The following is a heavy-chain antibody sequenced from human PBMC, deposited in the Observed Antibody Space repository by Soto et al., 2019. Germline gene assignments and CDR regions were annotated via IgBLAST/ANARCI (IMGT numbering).Heavy chain of an antibody. V-gene: IGHV3-23*01. CDR2: ISGSGGST. Sequence: GGSLRLSCAASGFTFSSYAMSWVRQAPGKGLEWVSAISGSGGSTYYADSVKGRFTISSDNSKNTLYLQMNSLRAEATAVYYCGKGKVRIVVATDFDYWGQGTLVTVSS. D-gene: IGHD1-26*01. J-gene: IGHJ4*02. CDR3: GKGKVRIVVATDFDY. CDR1: GFTFSSYA.